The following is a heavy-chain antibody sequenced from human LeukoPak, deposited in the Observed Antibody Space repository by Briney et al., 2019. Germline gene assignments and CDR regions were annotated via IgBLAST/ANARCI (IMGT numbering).Heavy chain of an antibody. Sequence: SETLSLTCTVSGGSISSYYWSWIRQPAGKGLEWIGRIYTSGSTNYNPSLKSRVTMSVDTSKNQFSLKLSSVTAADTAVYYCARSHDYGGNPHFDYWGQGTLVTVSS. J-gene: IGHJ4*02. CDR3: ARSHDYGGNPHFDY. D-gene: IGHD4-23*01. CDR1: GGSISSYY. CDR2: IYTSGST. V-gene: IGHV4-4*07.